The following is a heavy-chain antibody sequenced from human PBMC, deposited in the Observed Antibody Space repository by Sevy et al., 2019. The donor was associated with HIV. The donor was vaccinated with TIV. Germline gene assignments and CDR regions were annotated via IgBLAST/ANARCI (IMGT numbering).Heavy chain of an antibody. Sequence: GGSLRLSCAASGFTFSRNGMHWVRQVPGKGLEWVALISYDGDSKNYADSVKGRFTISRDNSKNTVYLHMNSLRSEDTAVYYWAKESVSWYLDFWGQGTLVTVSS. CDR2: ISYDGDSK. V-gene: IGHV3-30*18. CDR1: GFTFSRNG. CDR3: AKESVSWYLDF. D-gene: IGHD6-13*01. J-gene: IGHJ4*02.